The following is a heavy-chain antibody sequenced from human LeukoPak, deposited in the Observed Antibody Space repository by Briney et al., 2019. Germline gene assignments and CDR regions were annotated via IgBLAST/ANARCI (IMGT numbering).Heavy chain of an antibody. D-gene: IGHD6-13*01. CDR3: AKDRASSSWSRDAFDI. Sequence: GASVKVSCKASGGTFSNYAIGWVRQAPGQGLEWMGGIIPIFGTANYAQKFQGRVTITTDESTSTVYMEVSSVRFEDTAVYYCAKDRASSSWSRDAFDIWGQGTVVTVSS. CDR2: IIPIFGTA. J-gene: IGHJ3*02. V-gene: IGHV1-69*05. CDR1: GGTFSNYA.